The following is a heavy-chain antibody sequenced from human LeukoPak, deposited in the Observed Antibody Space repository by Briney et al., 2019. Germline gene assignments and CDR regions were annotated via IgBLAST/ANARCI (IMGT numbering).Heavy chain of an antibody. J-gene: IGHJ4*02. D-gene: IGHD3-22*01. V-gene: IGHV3-33*01. CDR3: ARDDYYDRSGYPGY. CDR1: GFIFSNYG. Sequence: PGGSLRLSCVASGFIFSNYGMHWVRQDPGKGLECVAVIWYDGSNKYYADSVKGRFTISRDNSKNTVYLQMNSLRVEDTAIYYCARDDYYDRSGYPGYWGQGTLVTVSS. CDR2: IWYDGSNK.